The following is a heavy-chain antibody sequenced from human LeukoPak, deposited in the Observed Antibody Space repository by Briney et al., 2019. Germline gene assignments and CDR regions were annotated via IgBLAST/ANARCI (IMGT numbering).Heavy chain of an antibody. CDR3: ARISYGSGSYEDY. V-gene: IGHV1-46*01. D-gene: IGHD3-10*01. CDR1: GYTFTSHY. J-gene: IGHJ4*02. CDR2: INPSGGST. Sequence: GASVEVSCKASGYTFTSHYMHWVRQAPGQGLEWMGIINPSGGSTSYAQKFQGRVTMTRDTSTSTVHMELSSLRSEDTAVYYCARISYGSGSYEDYWGQGTLVTVSS.